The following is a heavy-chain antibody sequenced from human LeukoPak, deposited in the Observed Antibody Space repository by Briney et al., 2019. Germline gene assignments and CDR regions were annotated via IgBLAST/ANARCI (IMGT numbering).Heavy chain of an antibody. Sequence: GGSLRLSCAASGFMFTSYGMHWVRQIPGKGLEWVASMEYDGTTKSCPDYVKGRMTISRDTSTNTVYLDMNSLRTQDTALYFCAKKGYSGYLTDWGQGTLVTVSS. J-gene: IGHJ4*02. CDR2: MEYDGTTK. D-gene: IGHD5-12*01. V-gene: IGHV3-30*02. CDR3: AKKGYSGYLTD. CDR1: GFMFTSYG.